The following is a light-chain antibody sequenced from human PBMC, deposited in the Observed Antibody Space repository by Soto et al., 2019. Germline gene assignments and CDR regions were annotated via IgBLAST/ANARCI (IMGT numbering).Light chain of an antibody. V-gene: IGLV1-47*01. CDR3: AAWDDSLHVV. CDR2: RNN. CDR1: SSNIGSNY. J-gene: IGLJ2*01. Sequence: QSVLTQPPSASGTPGQRVTISCSGSSSNIGSNYVYWYQQLPGTAPKLLIYRNNQRPSGVPDRFSGSKPGTSASLAISGLRSEDEADYYCAAWDDSLHVVFGGGTKLTVL.